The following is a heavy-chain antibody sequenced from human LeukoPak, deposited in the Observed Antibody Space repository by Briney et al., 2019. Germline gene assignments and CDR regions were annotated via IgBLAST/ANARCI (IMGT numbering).Heavy chain of an antibody. Sequence: PGGSLRLSCAASGFTFSNYAMSWVRQAPGKGLEWVSSITGSGSRTYYADSVKGRFTISRDNSENTLCLQMNSLRAEDTAVYYCAKIYGQLDHWGQGTLVTVSS. J-gene: IGHJ4*02. V-gene: IGHV3-23*01. CDR2: ITGSGSRT. CDR3: AKIYGQLDH. D-gene: IGHD2/OR15-2a*01. CDR1: GFTFSNYA.